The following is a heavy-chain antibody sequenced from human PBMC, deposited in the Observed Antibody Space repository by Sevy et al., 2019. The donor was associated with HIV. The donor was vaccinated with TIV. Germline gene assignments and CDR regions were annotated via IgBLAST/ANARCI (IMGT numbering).Heavy chain of an antibody. Sequence: GGSLRLSCAASGFTFSGYAMNGVRQAPGKGLEWVSAINGKGRSTHYADSVEGRFTISRDNSKNTLYLQMNSLRAEDTAVYYCAKTINSGGGVVPAANYYYYGLDVWGQGTTVTVSS. CDR2: INGKGRST. J-gene: IGHJ6*02. D-gene: IGHD2-2*01. CDR1: GFTFSGYA. V-gene: IGHV3-23*01. CDR3: AKTINSGGGVVPAANYYYYGLDV.